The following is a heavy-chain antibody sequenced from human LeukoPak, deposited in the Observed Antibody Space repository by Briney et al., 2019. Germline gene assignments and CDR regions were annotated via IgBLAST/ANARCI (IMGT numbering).Heavy chain of an antibody. CDR1: GFTFSNYW. V-gene: IGHV3-7*01. CDR2: IKQDGSEK. CDR3: ATDSPYDY. Sequence: GGSLRLSCVASGFTFSNYWMSWVRQAPGKGLEWVANIKQDGSEKYYVDSVKGRFTVSRDNAKNSLHLQMNSLRAEDTAVYYCATDSPYDYWGQGTLVTVSS. D-gene: IGHD2-15*01. J-gene: IGHJ4*02.